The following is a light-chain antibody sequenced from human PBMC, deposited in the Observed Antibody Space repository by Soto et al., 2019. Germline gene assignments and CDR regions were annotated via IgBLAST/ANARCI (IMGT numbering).Light chain of an antibody. J-gene: IGKJ2*01. CDR2: AAS. V-gene: IGKV1-39*01. CDR1: QSVRTH. CDR3: QQSYSPPRT. Sequence: DIQLTQSPSSLSASIGDRVTITCRASQSVRTHLNWYHQKPGKAPELLIYAASSLQAGVPSRFSGSGSVTDFTLTISSLHPEDFGDYYCQQSYSPPRTFGLGTNLESK.